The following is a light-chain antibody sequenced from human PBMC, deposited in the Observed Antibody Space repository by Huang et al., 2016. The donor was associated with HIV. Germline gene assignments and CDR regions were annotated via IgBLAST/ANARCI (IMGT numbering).Light chain of an antibody. CDR1: QNIRNY. J-gene: IGKJ4*02. CDR2: DAS. V-gene: IGKV3-11*01. CDR3: QRRSNWPS. Sequence: EMFLTQSPGTLSLSPGERATLSCRASQNIRNYLAWYQQKPGQAPRLLIYDASIRATGIPARFSGSGSGTDFTLTISRLEPEDSAVYYCQRRSNWPSFGGGTTVEI.